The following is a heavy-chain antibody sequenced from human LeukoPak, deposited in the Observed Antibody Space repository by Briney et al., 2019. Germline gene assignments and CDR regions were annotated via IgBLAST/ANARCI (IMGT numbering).Heavy chain of an antibody. Sequence: PGGSLRLSGAASGFTFSSYWMTWVRQAPGKGLEWVANIKQDGIEKYYVDSVKGRFTISRDNAENSMYLQMNSLRAEDTAVYYCASGGGSGSSDSRVYYYYGMDVWGKGTTVTVSS. J-gene: IGHJ6*04. D-gene: IGHD3-10*01. CDR3: ASGGGSGSSDSRVYYYYGMDV. CDR1: GFTFSSYW. CDR2: IKQDGIEK. V-gene: IGHV3-7*03.